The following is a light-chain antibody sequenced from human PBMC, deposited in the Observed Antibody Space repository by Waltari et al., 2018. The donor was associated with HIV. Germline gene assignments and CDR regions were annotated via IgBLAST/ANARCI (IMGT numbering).Light chain of an antibody. J-gene: IGLJ1*01. CDR3: CSYAGTYTYV. Sequence: QSALTQPRSVSGSPGPSVTISCPGTASDLGYFHFVSWYQQYPGKAPKVIIYGVFQRPSGVPDRFTASKSGITASLTISGLQDEDEADYYCCSYAGTYTYVFGSGTTVTVL. CDR2: GVF. V-gene: IGLV2-11*01. CDR1: ASDLGYFHF.